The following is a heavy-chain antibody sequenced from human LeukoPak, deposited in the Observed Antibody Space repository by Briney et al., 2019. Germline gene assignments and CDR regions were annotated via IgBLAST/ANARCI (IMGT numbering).Heavy chain of an antibody. CDR2: ISSSSSYI. V-gene: IGHV3-21*01. CDR1: GFTFSSYS. J-gene: IGHJ5*02. Sequence: PGGSLRLSCAASGFTFSSYSMNWVRQAPGKGLEWVSSISSSSSYIYYADSVKGRFTISRDNAKNSLYLQMNSLRAEDTAVYYCTKLRIKDYYDSSGSISWFDPWGQGTLVTVSS. CDR3: TKLRIKDYYDSSGSISWFDP. D-gene: IGHD3-22*01.